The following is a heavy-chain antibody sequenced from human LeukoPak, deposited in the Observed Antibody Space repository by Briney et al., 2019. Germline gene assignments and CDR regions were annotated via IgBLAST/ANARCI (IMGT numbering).Heavy chain of an antibody. CDR1: GYTFTSYE. V-gene: IGHV1-8*01. Sequence: ASVKVSCKASGYTFTSYEINWVRLATGQGLGWMGWMTPNNGNTVYAQKFQGRVTMTRDTSTSTAYMELSSLRSEDTAVYYCARDFRDSASPTYVFTTTWVFDAWGRGSLVHVSS. J-gene: IGHJ2*01. D-gene: IGHD1-1*01. CDR2: MTPNNGNT. CDR3: ARDFRDSASPTYVFTTTWVFDA.